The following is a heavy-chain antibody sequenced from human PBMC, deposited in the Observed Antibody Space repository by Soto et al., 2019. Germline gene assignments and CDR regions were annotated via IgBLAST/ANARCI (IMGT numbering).Heavy chain of an antibody. CDR1: VGSVSSYS. CDR3: ARASLGYCSSTSCYGPDYYYYYGMDV. J-gene: IGHJ6*02. CDR2: IYQSGST. Sequence: SETLSITCTVSVGSVSSYSWSWIRQRPGKGLEWIGYIYQSGSTNYNPSLKSRVTISVDTSKNQFSLKLSSVTAADTAVYYCARASLGYCSSTSCYGPDYYYYYGMDVWGQGTTVTVSS. D-gene: IGHD2-2*01. V-gene: IGHV4-59*02.